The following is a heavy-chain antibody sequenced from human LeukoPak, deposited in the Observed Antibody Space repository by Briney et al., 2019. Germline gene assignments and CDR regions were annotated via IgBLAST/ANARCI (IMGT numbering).Heavy chain of an antibody. CDR1: GGSISSYY. V-gene: IGHV4-59*01. CDR3: ARAFISSWSYFEY. Sequence: SETLSLTCSVSGGSISSYYWSWIRQPPGKGLEWIGYIYYSGSTNYNPSLKSRVTISVDTSKNQFSLKVSSVTAADTAVYYCARAFISSWSYFEYWGQGTLVTVSS. CDR2: IYYSGST. J-gene: IGHJ4*02. D-gene: IGHD6-13*01.